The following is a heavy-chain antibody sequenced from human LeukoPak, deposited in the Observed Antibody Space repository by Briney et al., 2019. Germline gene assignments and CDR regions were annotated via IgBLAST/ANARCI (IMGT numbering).Heavy chain of an antibody. CDR1: GFTFCDYA. V-gene: IGHV3-49*03. CDR3: TTPWYYDYVWGSYPG. Sequence: PGRSLRLSCTASGFTFCDYAMSWLRQAPGKGLEWVGFIRSKAYGGTTEYAASVKGKFTISRDDSKSIAYLQMNSLKTEDTAVYYCTTPWYYDYVWGSYPGWGQGTLVTVS. J-gene: IGHJ4*02. D-gene: IGHD3-16*02. CDR2: IRSKAYGGTT.